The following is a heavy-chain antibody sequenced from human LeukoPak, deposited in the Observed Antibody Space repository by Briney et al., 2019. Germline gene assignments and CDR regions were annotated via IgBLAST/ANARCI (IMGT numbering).Heavy chain of an antibody. Sequence: GASVKVSCKVSGYTLTELSMHWVRQAPGKGLEWMGGFDPEDGETIYAQKFQGRVTMTEDTSTDTAYMELSSLRSEDTAVYYCARAAAYSDSSGYPHDAFHIWGQGTVVTVSS. CDR1: GYTLTELS. D-gene: IGHD3-22*01. CDR2: FDPEDGET. V-gene: IGHV1-24*01. J-gene: IGHJ3*02. CDR3: ARAAAYSDSSGYPHDAFHI.